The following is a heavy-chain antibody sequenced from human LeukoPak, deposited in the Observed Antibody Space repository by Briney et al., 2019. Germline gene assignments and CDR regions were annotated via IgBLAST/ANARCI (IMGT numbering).Heavy chain of an antibody. CDR2: INSDGSEG. Sequence: GGSLRLSCAVSGFTFSGFWMSWSRQAPGKGREWVASINSDGSEGYYADVVKGRFTISRDNAKNSLYLQINSLRAEDTAVYYCARSSYSSSSSVWGQGTMVTVSS. D-gene: IGHD6-6*01. CDR1: GFTFSGFW. CDR3: ARSSYSSSSSV. V-gene: IGHV3-7*03. J-gene: IGHJ3*01.